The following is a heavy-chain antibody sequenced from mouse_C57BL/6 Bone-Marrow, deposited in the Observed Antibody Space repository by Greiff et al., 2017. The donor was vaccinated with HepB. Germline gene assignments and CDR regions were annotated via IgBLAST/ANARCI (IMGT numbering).Heavy chain of an antibody. CDR1: GYTFTDYN. J-gene: IGHJ4*01. D-gene: IGHD2-4*01. Sequence: VQLQQSGPELVKPGASVKMSCKASGYTFTDYNMHWVKQSHGKSLEWIGYINPNNGGTSYNQKFKGKATLTVNKSSSTAYMELRSLTSEDSAVYYCAIYYDYDGGDYAMDYWGQGTSVTVSS. V-gene: IGHV1-22*01. CDR3: AIYYDYDGGDYAMDY. CDR2: INPNNGGT.